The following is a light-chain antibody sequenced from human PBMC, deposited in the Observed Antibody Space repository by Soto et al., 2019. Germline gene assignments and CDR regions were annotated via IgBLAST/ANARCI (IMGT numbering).Light chain of an antibody. J-gene: IGKJ1*01. Sequence: DTVLTQSPGTLSLTSGERATLSCRASQSISGTYLAWYQQKPGQAPRLLIYSASTRATGIPDRFGGSGSGTDFTLTISRLEPEDFAVYYCQHYGTSPSTFGRGTRWIS. CDR3: QHYGTSPST. CDR2: SAS. CDR1: QSISGTY. V-gene: IGKV3-20*01.